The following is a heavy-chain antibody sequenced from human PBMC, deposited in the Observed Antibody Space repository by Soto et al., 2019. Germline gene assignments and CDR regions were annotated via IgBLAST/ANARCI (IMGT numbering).Heavy chain of an antibody. J-gene: IGHJ5*02. Sequence: ASVKVSCKASGYTFTSYGISWVRQAPGQGLEWMGWISAYNGNTNYAQKLQGRVTMTTDASTSTAYMELRSLRSDDTAVYYCARANYDFWCGYGTKFDPWGQGTLVTVSS. V-gene: IGHV1-18*01. D-gene: IGHD3-3*01. CDR3: ARANYDFWCGYGTKFDP. CDR1: GYTFTSYG. CDR2: ISAYNGNT.